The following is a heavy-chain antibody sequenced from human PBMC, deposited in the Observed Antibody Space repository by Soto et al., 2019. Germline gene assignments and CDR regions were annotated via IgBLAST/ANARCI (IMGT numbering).Heavy chain of an antibody. Sequence: QVQLVESGGGEVQPGRSLRLSCAASGFTFSSYGMHWVRQAPGKGLEWVAVISYDGSNKYYADSVKGRFTISRDNSKNTLYLQMNSRRAEDTAVYYCAKWEEQWQKSLDYWGQGTLVTVSS. CDR2: ISYDGSNK. CDR3: AKWEEQWQKSLDY. CDR1: GFTFSSYG. J-gene: IGHJ4*02. D-gene: IGHD6-19*01. V-gene: IGHV3-30*18.